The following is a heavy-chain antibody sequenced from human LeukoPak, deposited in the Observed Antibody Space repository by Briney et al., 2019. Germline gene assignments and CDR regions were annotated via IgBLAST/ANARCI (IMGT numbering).Heavy chain of an antibody. CDR3: ARDIHPYYYDILTGYYPKYYFDY. Sequence: ASVKVSCKASGYTFTSYGISWVRQAPGQGLEWMGWISAYNGNTNYAQKLQGRVTMTTDTSTSTAYMELRSLRSDDTAVYYCARDIHPYYYDILTGYYPKYYFDYWGQGTLVTVSS. V-gene: IGHV1-18*01. CDR2: ISAYNGNT. D-gene: IGHD3-9*01. J-gene: IGHJ4*02. CDR1: GYTFTSYG.